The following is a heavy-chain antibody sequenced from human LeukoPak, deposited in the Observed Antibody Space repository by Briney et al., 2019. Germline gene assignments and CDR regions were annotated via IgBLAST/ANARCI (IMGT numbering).Heavy chain of an antibody. CDR3: ARDRYYASGSYNWFDP. J-gene: IGHJ5*01. V-gene: IGHV3-11*05. CDR2: ISTSSSYS. Sequence: PGRTLRPSCAASGFTLRDYSMSWIRGAPGEGLEWVSYISTSSSYSNYADSVKGLFTISRDNAKNSLYLQMNSLRAEDTAVYYCARDRYYASGSYNWFDPWGQGTLVTVSS. D-gene: IGHD3-10*01. CDR1: GFTLRDYS.